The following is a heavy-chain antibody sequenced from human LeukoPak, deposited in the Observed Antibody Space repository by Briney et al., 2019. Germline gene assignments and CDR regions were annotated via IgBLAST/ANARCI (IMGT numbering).Heavy chain of an antibody. CDR3: ARSIAVAGRPFDY. CDR2: INSDGSST. V-gene: IGHV3-74*01. Sequence: PGGSLRLSCAASGFTFSSYLMHWVRQAPGKGLVWVSRINSDGSSTSYADSVKGRFTISRDNAKNTLYLQMNSLRAEDTAVYYCARSIAVAGRPFDYWGQGTLVTVSS. J-gene: IGHJ4*02. CDR1: GFTFSSYL. D-gene: IGHD6-19*01.